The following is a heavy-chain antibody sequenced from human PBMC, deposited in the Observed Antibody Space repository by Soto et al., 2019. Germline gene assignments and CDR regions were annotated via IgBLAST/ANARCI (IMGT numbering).Heavy chain of an antibody. D-gene: IGHD3-22*01. CDR1: GDSTSSGGYS. CDR2: VYAVGST. V-gene: IGHV4-30-2*01. CDR3: ARWGDYSGSYSGLFDS. J-gene: IGHJ4*02. Sequence: HLQLQESGSELVKPSQTLSLTCAVSGDSTSSGGYSWTWIRQPPGRGLEYIGYVYAVGSTYYNPSLKSRVTISLDSSKNQFSLKLSSMTAADTAVYYCARWGDYSGSYSGLFDSWGQGTLVTVSS.